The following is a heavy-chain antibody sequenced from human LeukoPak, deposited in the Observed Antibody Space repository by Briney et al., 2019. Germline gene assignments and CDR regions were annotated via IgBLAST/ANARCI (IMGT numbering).Heavy chain of an antibody. CDR3: ATQHYGLFDY. J-gene: IGHJ4*02. Sequence: GGSLRLSCAASGFSFSSYGMHWVRQAPGKGLEWVAFINYDGSNKYYADSVKGRFTISRDNSKNTLYLQMSSLRAEDTAVYYCATQHYGLFDYWGQGTLVTVSS. CDR2: INYDGSNK. D-gene: IGHD4-17*01. V-gene: IGHV3-30*02. CDR1: GFSFSSYG.